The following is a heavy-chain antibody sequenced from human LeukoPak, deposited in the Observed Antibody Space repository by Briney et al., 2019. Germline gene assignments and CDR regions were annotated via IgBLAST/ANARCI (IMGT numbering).Heavy chain of an antibody. CDR1: GGSFSGYY. CDR3: AREGESGSFGY. J-gene: IGHJ4*02. D-gene: IGHD2-15*01. Sequence: SETLSLTCAVYGGSFSGYYWSWIRQPPGKGLEWIGEINHSGSTNYNPSLKSRVTISVDTSKNQFSLKLSSVTAADTAVYYCAREGESGSFGYWGQGTLVTVSS. V-gene: IGHV4-34*01. CDR2: INHSGST.